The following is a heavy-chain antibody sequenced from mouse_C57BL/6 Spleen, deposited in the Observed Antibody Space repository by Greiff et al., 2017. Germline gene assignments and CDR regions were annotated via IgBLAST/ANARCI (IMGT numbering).Heavy chain of an antibody. CDR1: GFTFSSYA. D-gene: IGHD3-2*02. Sequence: EVQLQESGGGLVKPGGSLKLSCAASGFTFSSYAMSWVRQTPEKRLEWVATISDGGSYTYYPDNVKGRFTISRDNAKNNLYLQMSHLKSEDTAMYYCARHAQATYAMDYWGQGTSVTVSS. CDR3: ARHAQATYAMDY. V-gene: IGHV5-4*01. J-gene: IGHJ4*01. CDR2: ISDGGSYT.